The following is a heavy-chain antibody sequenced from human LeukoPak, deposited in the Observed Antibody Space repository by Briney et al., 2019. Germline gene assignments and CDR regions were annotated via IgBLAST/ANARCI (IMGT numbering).Heavy chain of an antibody. J-gene: IGHJ3*02. CDR1: GFTFSSYG. Sequence: PGRSLRLSCAASGFTFSSYGMHWVRQAPSKGLEWVAVIWYDGSNKYYADSVKGRFTISRDNSKNTLYLQMNSLRAEDTAVYYCAKDLVYLGYCSSTSFYAYAIDIWGQGTMVTVSS. CDR3: AKDLVYLGYCSSTSFYAYAIDI. CDR2: IWYDGSNK. D-gene: IGHD2-2*01. V-gene: IGHV3-33*06.